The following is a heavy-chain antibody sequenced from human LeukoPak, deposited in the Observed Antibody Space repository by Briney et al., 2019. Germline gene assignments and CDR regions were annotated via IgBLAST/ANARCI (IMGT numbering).Heavy chain of an antibody. CDR3: ARSTLYDSSGYPSYYYYYMDV. CDR1: GFTFDDYG. D-gene: IGHD3-22*01. V-gene: IGHV3-20*04. Sequence: PGGSLRLSCAASGFTFDDYGMSWVRQAPGKGLEWVSGINWNGGSTGYADSVKGRFTISRDNAKNSLYLQMNSLRAEDTALYYCARSTLYDSSGYPSYYYYYMDVWGKGTTVTVS. CDR2: INWNGGST. J-gene: IGHJ6*03.